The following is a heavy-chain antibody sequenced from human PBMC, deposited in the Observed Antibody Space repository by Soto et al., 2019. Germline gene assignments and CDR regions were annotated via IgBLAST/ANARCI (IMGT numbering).Heavy chain of an antibody. CDR1: GGSISSYY. V-gene: IGHV4-59*01. CDR2: IYYSGST. J-gene: IGHJ5*02. CDR3: ARRRETGYAVSWFDP. Sequence: QVQLQESGPGLVKPSETLSLTCTVSGGSISSYYWSWIRQPPGKGLEWIGYIYYSGSTNYNPSLKSRVTISVDTSKNQFSLKLSSVTAADTAVYYCARRRETGYAVSWFDPWGQGTLVTVSS. D-gene: IGHD3-9*01.